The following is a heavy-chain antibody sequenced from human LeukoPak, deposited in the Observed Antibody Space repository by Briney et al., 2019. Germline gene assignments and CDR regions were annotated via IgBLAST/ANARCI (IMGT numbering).Heavy chain of an antibody. CDR2: ISYDGSKK. V-gene: IGHV3-30-3*01. CDR3: ARALSIVETGGDNWFDP. CDR1: GFTFSTYF. D-gene: IGHD1-26*01. J-gene: IGHJ5*02. Sequence: GRTLRLSCAASGFTFSTYFMHWVRLAPGTGLERVATISYDGSKKYYDDSVKGRFTISRDNSENTLYLQMNSLRGDDTAVYDCARALSIVETGGDNWFDPWGQGTLVTVSS.